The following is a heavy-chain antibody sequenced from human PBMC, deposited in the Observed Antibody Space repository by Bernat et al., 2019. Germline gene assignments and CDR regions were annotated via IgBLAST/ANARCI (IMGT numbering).Heavy chain of an antibody. V-gene: IGHV3-7*01. CDR2: IKQDGSEK. CDR3: ARGRNSSGWYIGYYFDY. D-gene: IGHD6-19*01. Sequence: EVLLEESGGGLVQPGGSLRLSCAASGFTFSSYWMSWVRQAPGKGLEWVANIKQDGSEKYYVDSVKGRFTISRDNAKNSLYLQMNSLRAEDTAVYYCARGRNSSGWYIGYYFDYWGQGTLVTVSS. CDR1: GFTFSSYW. J-gene: IGHJ4*02.